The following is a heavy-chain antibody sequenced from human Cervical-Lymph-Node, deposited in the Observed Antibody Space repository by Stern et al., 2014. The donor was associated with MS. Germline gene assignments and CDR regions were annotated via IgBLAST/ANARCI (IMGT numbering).Heavy chain of an antibody. J-gene: IGHJ3*02. CDR1: GGSISSGDYY. Sequence: QLQLQESGPGLVKPSQTLSLTCPVSGGSISSGDYYWNWIRWHPAKGRGWIGYIYSSGRTHYNPAHKTRLTVLVDSSTNPFYLGLSSVTGADTAVYYCARDGPQVGAGSFDIWGQGTMVTVSS. CDR2: IYSSGRT. CDR3: ARDGPQVGAGSFDI. D-gene: IGHD1-26*01. V-gene: IGHV4-31*03.